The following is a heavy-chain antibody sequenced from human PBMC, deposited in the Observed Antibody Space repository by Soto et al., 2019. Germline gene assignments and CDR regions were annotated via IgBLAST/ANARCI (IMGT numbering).Heavy chain of an antibody. CDR3: ARDTRYYDFWSGPAGWFDP. CDR2: IYYSGST. Sequence: QVQLQESGPGLVKPSQTLSLTCTVSGGSISSGGYYWSWIRQHPGKGLEWIGYIYYSGSTYYNPSLKSRVTISVDTSKNQFSLKLSSVTAADTAVYYCARDTRYYDFWSGPAGWFDPWGQGTLVTVSS. V-gene: IGHV4-31*03. CDR1: GGSISSGGYY. D-gene: IGHD3-3*01. J-gene: IGHJ5*02.